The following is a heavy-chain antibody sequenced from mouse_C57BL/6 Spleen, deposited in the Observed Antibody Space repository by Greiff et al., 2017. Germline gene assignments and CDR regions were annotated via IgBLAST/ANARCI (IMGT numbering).Heavy chain of an antibody. J-gene: IGHJ1*03. D-gene: IGHD1-1*01. Sequence: VQLQESGAELVRPGASVTLSCKASGYTFTDYEMHWVEQTPVHGLEWIGAIDPETGGTAYNQKFKGKAILTADKSSSTAYMELRSLTSEDSAVYYCRLLRYHWYFDVWGTGTTVTVSS. CDR3: RLLRYHWYFDV. CDR1: GYTFTDYE. CDR2: IDPETGGT. V-gene: IGHV1-15*01.